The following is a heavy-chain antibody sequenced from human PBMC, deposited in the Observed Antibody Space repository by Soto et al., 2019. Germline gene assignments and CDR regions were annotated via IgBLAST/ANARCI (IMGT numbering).Heavy chain of an antibody. CDR1: GGTFSSYT. V-gene: IGHV1-69*10. CDR3: AREHRYGSGVWFDP. Sequence: GASVKVSCKASGGTFSSYTISWVRQAPGQGLEWMGGIIPILGIANYAQKFQGRVTITADKSTSTAYMELSSLRSEDTAVYYCAREHRYGSGVWFDPWGQGTLVTVSS. CDR2: IIPILGIA. J-gene: IGHJ5*02. D-gene: IGHD3-10*01.